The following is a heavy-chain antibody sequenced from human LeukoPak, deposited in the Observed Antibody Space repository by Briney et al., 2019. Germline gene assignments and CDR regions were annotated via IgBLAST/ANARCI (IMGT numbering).Heavy chain of an antibody. CDR1: GGSISSYY. CDR2: IYYSGST. V-gene: IGHV4-59*01. D-gene: IGHD1-26*01. J-gene: IGHJ5*02. Sequence: SETLSLTCTVSGGSISSYYWSWIRQPPGKGLELIGYIYYSGSTNYNPSLKSRVTISVDTSKNQFSLKLSSVTAADTAVYCCARDKPVGAITLGWFDPWGQGTLVTVSS. CDR3: ARDKPVGAITLGWFDP.